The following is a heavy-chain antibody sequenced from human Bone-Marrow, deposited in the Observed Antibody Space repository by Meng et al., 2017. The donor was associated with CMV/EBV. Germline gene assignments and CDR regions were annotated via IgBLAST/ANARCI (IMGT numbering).Heavy chain of an antibody. V-gene: IGHV3-30*02. CDR2: IWYDGSNK. Sequence: GESLKISCVASGFTFSNYGMNWVRQAPGKGLEWVAVIWYDGSNKYYADSVKGRFTISRDNSKNTLYLQMNSMRAEDTAVYYCAKGDYGDYIAYWGQGTLVTVSS. CDR3: AKGDYGDYIAY. D-gene: IGHD4-17*01. J-gene: IGHJ4*02. CDR1: GFTFSNYG.